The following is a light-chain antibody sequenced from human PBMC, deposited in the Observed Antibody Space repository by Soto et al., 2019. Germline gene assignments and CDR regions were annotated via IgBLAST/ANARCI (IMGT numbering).Light chain of an antibody. CDR3: ETWDDSLNGPV. V-gene: IGLV1-44*01. CDR1: SSSIGSNS. J-gene: IGLJ2*01. Sequence: QSVLTQPPSASGTPGQRVTITCSGSSSSIGSNSVNWYQQFPGTTPKLLISNDQQRPSEVPGRFSGSRSGTSASLAISGLQSEDEADYYCETWDDSLNGPVFGGGTKVTVL. CDR2: NDQ.